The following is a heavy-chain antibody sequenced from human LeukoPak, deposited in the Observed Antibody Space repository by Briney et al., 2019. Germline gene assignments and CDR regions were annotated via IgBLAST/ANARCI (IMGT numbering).Heavy chain of an antibody. V-gene: IGHV4-59*08. Sequence: PSETLSLTCTVSGVSISNYYWSWNRQPPGMGLEGIGYIYYSGTTNYNPSLKSRVTISVDTSKNQFSLKLSSVTAADTAVYYCARHGGYSSPYLHWGQGTLVTVSS. D-gene: IGHD6-13*01. CDR3: ARHGGYSSPYLH. J-gene: IGHJ1*01. CDR2: IYYSGTT. CDR1: GVSISNYY.